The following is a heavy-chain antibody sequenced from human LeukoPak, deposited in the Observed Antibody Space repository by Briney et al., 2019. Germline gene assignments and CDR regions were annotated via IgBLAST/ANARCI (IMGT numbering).Heavy chain of an antibody. J-gene: IGHJ4*02. CDR2: INSDGSST. CDR3: AREEATTSDYFDY. Sequence: GGSLRLSCAASGFTFSSYAMSWVRQAPGKGLVWVSRINSDGSSTSYADSVKGRFTISRDNAKNTLYLQMNSLRAEDTAVYYCAREEATTSDYFDYWGQGTLVTVSS. D-gene: IGHD5-12*01. CDR1: GFTFSSYA. V-gene: IGHV3-74*01.